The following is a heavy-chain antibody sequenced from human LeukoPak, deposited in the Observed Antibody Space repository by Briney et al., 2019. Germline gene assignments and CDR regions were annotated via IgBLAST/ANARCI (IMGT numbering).Heavy chain of an antibody. CDR3: ARNYCDSSGYSNFDY. CDR1: GGSFSGYY. Sequence: SETLSLTCAVYGGSFSGYYWSWIRQPPGKGLEWIGYIYNSGSTYYNPSLKSRLTMSVDTSKNQFSLKLSSVTAADTAVYYCARNYCDSSGYSNFDYWGQGTLVTVSS. D-gene: IGHD3-22*01. V-gene: IGHV4-59*01. J-gene: IGHJ4*02. CDR2: IYNSGST.